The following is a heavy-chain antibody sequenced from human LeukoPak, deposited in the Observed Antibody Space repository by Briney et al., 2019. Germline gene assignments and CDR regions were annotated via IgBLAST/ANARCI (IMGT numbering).Heavy chain of an antibody. CDR2: IYSGGST. CDR3: ASGITIFGVVIPEDYYYYVMDV. J-gene: IGHJ6*02. Sequence: PGGSLRLSCAASGFTVSSNYMSWVRQAPGKGLEWVSVIYSGGSTYYADSVKGRFTISRDNSKNTLYLQMNSLRAEDTAVHYCASGITIFGVVIPEDYYYYVMDVWGQGTTVTVSS. D-gene: IGHD3-3*01. CDR1: GFTVSSNY. V-gene: IGHV3-66*01.